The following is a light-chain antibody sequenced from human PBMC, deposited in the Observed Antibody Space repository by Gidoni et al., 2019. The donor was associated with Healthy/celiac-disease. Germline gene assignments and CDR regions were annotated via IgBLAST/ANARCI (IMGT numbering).Light chain of an antibody. CDR2: GAS. V-gene: IGKV3-20*01. CDR3: HQYGSSPLT. J-gene: IGKJ1*01. CDR1: QSVSSSY. Sequence: EIVLKKSPGTLSLSPGERATLSCRARQSVSSSYLAWYQQKPGQAPRLLIYGASSRATGIPDRFSGSGSGTDFTLTISRLEPEDFAVYYCHQYGSSPLTFGQGTKVEIK.